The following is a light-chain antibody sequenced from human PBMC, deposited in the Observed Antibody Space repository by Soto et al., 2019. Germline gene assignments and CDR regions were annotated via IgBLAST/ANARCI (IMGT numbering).Light chain of an antibody. J-gene: IGLJ2*01. CDR2: EGS. V-gene: IGLV2-23*01. CDR3: CSYAGSSTVV. CDR1: SSDVGSYNL. Sequence: QSVLTQPASVSGSPGQSITTSCTGTSSDVGSYNLVSWYQQHPGKAPKLMIYEGSKRPSGVSNRFSGSKSGNTASLTISGLQAEDEADYYCCSYAGSSTVVFGGGTQLTVL.